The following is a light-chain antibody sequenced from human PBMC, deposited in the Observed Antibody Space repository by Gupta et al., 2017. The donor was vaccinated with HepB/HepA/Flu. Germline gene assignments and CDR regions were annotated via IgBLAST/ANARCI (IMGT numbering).Light chain of an antibody. CDR3: QQHSNWPRLT. CDR2: DAS. V-gene: IGKV3-11*01. CDR1: QSVSSY. Sequence: EIVFTQSPATLSLSPGERATLSCRASQSVSSYLAWYQQKPGQAPRLLMYDASNRATGIPARFSGSGYGTDFTLTISSREPEDVAVYYCQQHSNWPRLTFGGGTKVEIK. J-gene: IGKJ4*01.